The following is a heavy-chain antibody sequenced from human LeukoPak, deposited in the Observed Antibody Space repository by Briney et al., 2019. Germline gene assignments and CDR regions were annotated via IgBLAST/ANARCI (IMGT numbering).Heavy chain of an antibody. J-gene: IGHJ3*02. CDR3: AREFNTYCYGSGSHDAFDI. CDR1: GYTFTDYY. Sequence: ASVKVSCKASGYTFTDYYIHWVRQAPGQGLEWMGWITPYSGGTDYAQKFQGRVTMTMDTSISTVYMELSRLRSDDTAVYYCAREFNTYCYGSGSHDAFDIWGQGTEVTVS. D-gene: IGHD3-10*01. CDR2: ITPYSGGT. V-gene: IGHV1-2*02.